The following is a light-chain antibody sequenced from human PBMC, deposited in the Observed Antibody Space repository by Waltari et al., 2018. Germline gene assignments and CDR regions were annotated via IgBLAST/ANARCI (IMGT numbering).Light chain of an antibody. CDR2: DVS. CDR3: SSYTSSSTLVV. V-gene: IGLV2-14*03. Sequence: QSALTQPASASGSPGQSITISCPGTSSDVGGYNYVSWYQQHPGKAPKLMIYDVSNRPSGVSNRFSGSKSGNTASLTISGLQAEDEADYYCSSYTSSSTLVVFGGGTKLTVL. CDR1: SSDVGGYNY. J-gene: IGLJ2*01.